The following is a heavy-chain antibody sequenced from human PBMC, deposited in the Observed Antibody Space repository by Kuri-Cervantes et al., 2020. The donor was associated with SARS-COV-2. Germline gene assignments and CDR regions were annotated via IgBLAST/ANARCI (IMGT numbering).Heavy chain of an antibody. CDR2: IKQDGSEE. V-gene: IGHV3-7*01. D-gene: IGHD3-3*01. J-gene: IGHJ1*01. CDR3: ARDSDDDVWSGYSTAEYFQH. Sequence: GESLKISCAASGFIFSNYWMTWVRQTPGKGLEWVANIKQDGSEEYYVDSVKGRFTVSRDNAKNSLFLHMNSLRAEDTAVYYCARDSDDDVWSGYSTAEYFQHWGQGTLVTVSS. CDR1: GFIFSNYW.